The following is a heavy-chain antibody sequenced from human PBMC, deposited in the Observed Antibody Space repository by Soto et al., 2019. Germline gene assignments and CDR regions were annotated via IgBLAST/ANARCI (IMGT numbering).Heavy chain of an antibody. D-gene: IGHD3-3*01. CDR2: IYPGDSDT. J-gene: IGHJ6*02. V-gene: IGHV5-51*01. Sequence: GESRKISCKGSGYSFTSYWIGWVRQMPGKGLEWMGIIYPGDSDTRYSPSFQGQVTISADKSISTAYLQWSSLKASDTAMYYCATSTIFGVVTPKPYYYYGMDVWGQGTTVTVSS. CDR1: GYSFTSYW. CDR3: ATSTIFGVVTPKPYYYYGMDV.